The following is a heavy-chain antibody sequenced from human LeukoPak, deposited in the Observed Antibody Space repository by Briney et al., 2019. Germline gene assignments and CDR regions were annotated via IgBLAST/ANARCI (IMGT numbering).Heavy chain of an antibody. CDR1: GGTFSSYA. J-gene: IGHJ4*02. CDR3: ARTYYYDSSGFEYFDY. Sequence: SVKVSCKASGGTFSSYANSWVRQAPGQGLEWMGRIIPIFGTANYAQKFQGRVTITTDESTSTAYMELSSLRSEDTAVYYCARTYYYDSSGFEYFDYWGQGTLVTVSS. CDR2: IIPIFGTA. D-gene: IGHD3-22*01. V-gene: IGHV1-69*05.